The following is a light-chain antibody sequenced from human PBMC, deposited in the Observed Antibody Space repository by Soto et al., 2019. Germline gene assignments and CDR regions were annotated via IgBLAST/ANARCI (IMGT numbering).Light chain of an antibody. J-gene: IGLJ1*01. CDR3: SSYSSSSTYV. V-gene: IGLV2-14*01. Sequence: QSVLTQPASVSGSPGQSITISCTGTSSDVGDYNYVSWYQQHPGKAPKLMIFDVSNRPSGVSNRFSGSKSGNTASLTISGRQDEDEAEEYCSSYSSSSTYVFGTGTKLTVL. CDR2: DVS. CDR1: SSDVGDYNY.